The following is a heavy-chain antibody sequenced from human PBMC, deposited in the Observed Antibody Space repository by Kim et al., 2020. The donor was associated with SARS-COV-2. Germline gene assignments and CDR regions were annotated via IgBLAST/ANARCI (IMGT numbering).Heavy chain of an antibody. V-gene: IGHV3-21*01. CDR3: AGGANYDFWSGYYGYFDY. Sequence: GGSLRLSCAASGFTFSSYSMNWVRQAPGKGLEWVSSISSSSSYIYYADSVKGRFTISRDNAKNSLYLQMNSLRAEDTAVYYCAGGANYDFWSGYYGYFDYWGQGTLVTVSS. D-gene: IGHD3-3*01. CDR1: GFTFSSYS. J-gene: IGHJ4*02. CDR2: ISSSSSYI.